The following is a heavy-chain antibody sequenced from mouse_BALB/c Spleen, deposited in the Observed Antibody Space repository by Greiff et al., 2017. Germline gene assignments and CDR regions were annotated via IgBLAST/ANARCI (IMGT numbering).Heavy chain of an antibody. CDR2: IDPSDSET. J-gene: IGHJ1*01. CDR1: GYTFTSYW. V-gene: IGHV1-69*01. Sequence: QVQLQQPGAELVMPGASVKMSCKASGYTFTSYWMHWVKQRPGQGLEWIGMIDPSDSETRLNQKFKDKATLTVDKSSSTAYMQLSSPTSEDSAVYYCASNYVGYFDVWGAGTTVTVSS. CDR3: ASNYVGYFDV. D-gene: IGHD2-1*01.